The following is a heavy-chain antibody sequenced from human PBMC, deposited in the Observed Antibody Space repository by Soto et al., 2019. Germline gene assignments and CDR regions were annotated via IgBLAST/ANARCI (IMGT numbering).Heavy chain of an antibody. CDR3: ASDLSGRADV. V-gene: IGHV3-74*01. CDR2: MNEDGGTT. J-gene: IGHJ6*02. D-gene: IGHD3-10*01. Sequence: GGSLILSCAASGFTFSSYWMHWVRQAPGKGLVWVSRMNEDGGTTDYADSVKGRFTIPRDNAKNTLYLQMNSLRVEDTAVYYCASDLSGRADVWGQGTTVTVSS. CDR1: GFTFSSYW.